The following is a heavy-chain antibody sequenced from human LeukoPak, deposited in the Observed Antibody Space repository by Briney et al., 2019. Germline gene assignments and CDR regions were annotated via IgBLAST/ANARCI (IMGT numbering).Heavy chain of an antibody. CDR2: IKQDGSEK. V-gene: IGHV3-7*01. CDR3: ARDAPIVVVPSYYFDY. J-gene: IGHJ4*02. Sequence: GGSLRLSCAASGFTFSSYWMSWVRQAPGKGLEWVANIKQDGSEKYYVDSVKGRFTISRDNAKNSLYLQMNSLRAEDTAVYYCARDAPIVVVPSYYFDYWGQGTLVTASS. CDR1: GFTFSSYW. D-gene: IGHD3-22*01.